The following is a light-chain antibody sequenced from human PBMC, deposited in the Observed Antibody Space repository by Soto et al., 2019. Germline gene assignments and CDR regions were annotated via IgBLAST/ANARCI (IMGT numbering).Light chain of an antibody. CDR2: WAS. Sequence: DIVMTQSPDSLAVSLGERATINCKSSQSVLYSSSNKNYLAWYQQKPGQPPKLLIYWASTRESGVPDRFSGSGSGTDFTLTISSLQAEDVAVYYCQQYYSTPYTFGQGPSWRSN. J-gene: IGKJ2*01. CDR3: QQYYSTPYT. CDR1: QSVLYSSSNKNY. V-gene: IGKV4-1*01.